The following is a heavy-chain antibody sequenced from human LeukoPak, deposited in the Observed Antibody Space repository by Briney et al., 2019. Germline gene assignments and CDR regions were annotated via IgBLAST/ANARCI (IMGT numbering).Heavy chain of an antibody. V-gene: IGHV3-30*18. CDR3: AKDRRRDYSGSYLGYFDY. CDR2: ISYDGSNK. D-gene: IGHD1-26*01. Sequence: PGGSLRLSCAASGFTFSSYGMHWVLQAPGKGLEWVAVISYDGSNKYYADSVKGRFTISRDNSKNTLYLQMNSLRAEDTAVYYCAKDRRRDYSGSYLGYFDYWGQGTLVTVSS. J-gene: IGHJ4*02. CDR1: GFTFSSYG.